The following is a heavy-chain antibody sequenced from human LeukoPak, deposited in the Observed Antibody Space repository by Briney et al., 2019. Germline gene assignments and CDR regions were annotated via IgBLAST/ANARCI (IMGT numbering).Heavy chain of an antibody. CDR2: IYYSGST. J-gene: IGHJ3*02. CDR1: GGSISSYY. CDR3: ARVDRGTDAFDI. Sequence: PSETLSLTCTVSGGSISSYYWSWIRQPPGKGLEWIGYIYYSGSTNYNPSLKSRVTISVDTSKNQFSLKLSSVTAADTAVYYCARVDRGTDAFDIWGQGTMVTVSS. V-gene: IGHV4-59*01. D-gene: IGHD3-10*01.